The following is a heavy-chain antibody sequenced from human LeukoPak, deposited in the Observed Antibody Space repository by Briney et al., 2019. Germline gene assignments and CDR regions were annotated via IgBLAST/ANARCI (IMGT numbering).Heavy chain of an antibody. J-gene: IGHJ4*02. Sequence: GGSLKLSCAASGFTFSGSAMHWVRQASGKGLEWVGRIRSKANSYATAYAASVKGRFTISRDDSKNTAYLQMNSLRAEDTAVYYCANEGAIWFGELLNDYWGQGTLVTVSS. CDR3: ANEGAIWFGELLNDY. V-gene: IGHV3-73*01. CDR2: IRSKANSYAT. CDR1: GFTFSGSA. D-gene: IGHD3-10*01.